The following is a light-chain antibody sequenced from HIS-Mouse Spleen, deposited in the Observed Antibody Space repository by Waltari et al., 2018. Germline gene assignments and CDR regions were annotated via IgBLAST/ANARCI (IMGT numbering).Light chain of an antibody. CDR2: EDS. J-gene: IGLJ2*01. CDR1: ALPKKY. CDR3: YSTDSSGNHRV. Sequence: SYELTQPPSVSVSPGQTARITCSGDALPKKYAYWYQQKSGQAPVLVIYEDSKRPSGIRERFSGSSSETMATLTISGAQVEDEADYYCYSTDSSGNHRVFGGGTKLTVL. V-gene: IGLV3-10*01.